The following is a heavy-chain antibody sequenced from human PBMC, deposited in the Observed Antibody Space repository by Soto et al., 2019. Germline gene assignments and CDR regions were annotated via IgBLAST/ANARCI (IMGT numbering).Heavy chain of an antibody. D-gene: IGHD3-3*01. V-gene: IGHV6-1*01. CDR1: GDSVSSNSAA. CDR2: TYYRSKWYN. J-gene: IGHJ6*02. CDR3: ARVFRDDFGSYYYYGMDV. Sequence: PSQTLSLTCAISGDSVSSNSAAWNWIRQSPSRGLEWLGRTYYRSKWYNDYAVSVKSRITINPDTSKNQFSLQLNSVTPEDKAVYYCARVFRDDFGSYYYYGMDVWGQGTTVTVSS.